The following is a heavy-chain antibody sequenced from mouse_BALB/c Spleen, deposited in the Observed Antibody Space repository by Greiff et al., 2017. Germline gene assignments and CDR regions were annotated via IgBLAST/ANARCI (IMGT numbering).Heavy chain of an antibody. CDR1: GYSFTSYW. J-gene: IGHJ4*01. Sequence: VQLQQSGTVLARPGASVKMSCKASGYSFTSYWMHWVKQRPGQGLEWIGAIYPGNSDTSYNQKFKGKAKLTAVTSASTAYMELSSLTNEDSAVYYCTREYYRYDGFYAMDYWGQGTSVTVSS. V-gene: IGHV1-5*01. CDR2: IYPGNSDT. D-gene: IGHD2-14*01. CDR3: TREYYRYDGFYAMDY.